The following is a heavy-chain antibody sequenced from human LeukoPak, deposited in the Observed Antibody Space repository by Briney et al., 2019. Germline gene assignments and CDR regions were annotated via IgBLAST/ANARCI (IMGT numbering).Heavy chain of an antibody. Sequence: GGSLRLSCAASGFTFSSYWMHWVRQAPGEGLVWVSRINSDGSSTSYADSVKGRFTISRDNAKNTLYLQMNSLRAEDTAVYYCARDDGDFLFDYWGQGTLVTVSS. V-gene: IGHV3-74*01. CDR3: ARDDGDFLFDY. CDR2: INSDGSST. D-gene: IGHD4-17*01. CDR1: GFTFSSYW. J-gene: IGHJ4*02.